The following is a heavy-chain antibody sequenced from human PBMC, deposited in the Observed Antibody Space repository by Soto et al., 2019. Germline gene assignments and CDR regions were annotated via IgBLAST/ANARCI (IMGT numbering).Heavy chain of an antibody. CDR3: AREISSSWYEGYGWFDP. CDR2: ISAYNGNT. Sequence: QVQLVQSGAEVKKPWASVKVSCKASGYTFTSYGISWVRQAPGQGLEWMGWISAYNGNTNYAQKLQGRVTMTTDTSTSTAYMELRSLRSDDTAVYYCAREISSSWYEGYGWFDPWGQGTLVTVSS. J-gene: IGHJ5*02. D-gene: IGHD6-13*01. V-gene: IGHV1-18*01. CDR1: GYTFTSYG.